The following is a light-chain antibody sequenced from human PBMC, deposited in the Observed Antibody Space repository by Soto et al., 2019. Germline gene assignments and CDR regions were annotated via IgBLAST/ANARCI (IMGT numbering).Light chain of an antibody. CDR1: QSVSSY. CDR2: DAS. Sequence: EIVLTQSPATLSLSPGERVTLSCRASQSVSSYLAWYQQKPGQAPRLLIYDASNRATDIPVRFSGSGSGRDFTLTINSLAPEDFALHYCQQRNSWPYTFGQGTKL. V-gene: IGKV3-11*02. J-gene: IGKJ2*01. CDR3: QQRNSWPYT.